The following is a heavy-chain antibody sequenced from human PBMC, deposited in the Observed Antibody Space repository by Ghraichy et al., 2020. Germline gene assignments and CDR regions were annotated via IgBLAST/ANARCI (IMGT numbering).Heavy chain of an antibody. CDR1: GFTFSSYG. D-gene: IGHD2-2*01. CDR2: ISGSGGYT. V-gene: IGHV3-23*01. J-gene: IGHJ4*02. CDR3: AKDGGYCSSTRYSDWSYFDP. Sequence: GGSLRLSCAASGFTFSSYGMSWVRQAPGKGLEWVSLISGSGGYTYYTDSVKGRFTISRDNSKSTLYLQMNSLRAEDTAVYYCAKDGGYCSSTRYSDWSYFDPWGQGTLVAVSS.